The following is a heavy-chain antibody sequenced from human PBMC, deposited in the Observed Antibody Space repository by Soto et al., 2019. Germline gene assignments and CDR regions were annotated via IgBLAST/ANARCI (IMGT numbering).Heavy chain of an antibody. V-gene: IGHV4-30-4*02. CDR3: ARLLYYYDSSGYSAY. CDR2: IYYSGTS. CDR1: AGSISRGGKY. Sequence: KAPDPLSLTLTVSAGSISRGGKYWRWSRHPPGKSLEWIGYIYYSGTSYSNPSLKSRVTISVDTSKNQFSLKLSSVTAADTAVYYCARLLYYYDSSGYSAYWGQGTLVTVSS. J-gene: IGHJ4*02. D-gene: IGHD3-22*01.